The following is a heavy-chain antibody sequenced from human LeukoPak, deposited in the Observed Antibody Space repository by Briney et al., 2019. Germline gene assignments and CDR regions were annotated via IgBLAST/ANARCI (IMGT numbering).Heavy chain of an antibody. CDR2: IEQDGSEK. CDR3: AREYSSGWSKGYFDY. CDR1: EFTFNSYW. D-gene: IGHD6-19*01. V-gene: IGHV3-7*01. J-gene: IGHJ4*02. Sequence: PRGSLRLSCAASEFTFNSYWMSWVRQAPGKGLEWVAKIEQDGSEKYYVDSVKGRFTISRDNAKNSLYLQMNTLRAEDTAVYYCAREYSSGWSKGYFDYWGQGTLVTVSS.